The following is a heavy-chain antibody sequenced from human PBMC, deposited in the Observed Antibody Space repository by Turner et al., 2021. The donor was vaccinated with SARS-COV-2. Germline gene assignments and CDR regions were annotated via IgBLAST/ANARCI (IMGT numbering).Heavy chain of an antibody. J-gene: IGHJ4*02. D-gene: IGHD5-12*01. CDR2: INHIGST. Sequence: VQLQASGPGLVRPSETLSLTCTVSGCSISSKSWRWIRQSPGRGMEWSGEINHIGSTNDNPTIKRGVTIYVDTLKNHCFLTLRTATDADTAVYYCANWLATNNRNYWGQGTLVTVSS. CDR3: ANWLATNNRNY. V-gene: IGHV4-34*10. CDR1: GCSISSKS.